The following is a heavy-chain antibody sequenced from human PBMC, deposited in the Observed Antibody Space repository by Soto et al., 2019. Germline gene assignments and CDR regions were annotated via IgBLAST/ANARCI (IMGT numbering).Heavy chain of an antibody. D-gene: IGHD5-12*01. J-gene: IGHJ6*02. V-gene: IGHV4-34*01. CDR3: ARAVLSGYSGYDRVADSYYYGMDV. CDR1: GGSFSRYY. CDR2: INHSGST. Sequence: SETLSLTCAVYGGSFSRYYCSWIRQPPGKGLEWIGEINHSGSTNYNPSLKSRVTISVDTSKNQFSLKLSSVTAADTAVYYCARAVLSGYSGYDRVADSYYYGMDVWGQGTTVT.